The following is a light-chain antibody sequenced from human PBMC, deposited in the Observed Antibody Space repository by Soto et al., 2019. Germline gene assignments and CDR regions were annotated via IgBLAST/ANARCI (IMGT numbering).Light chain of an antibody. J-gene: IGKJ1*01. Sequence: DIQMTQSPSSVSASVGDRVTITCRARQGISSWLAWYQHKPGKAPKLLIYAASSLQSGVPSRFSGSGSGTEFTLTISSLEPEDFATYYCQQANTFPWTFGQGTMVEIK. V-gene: IGKV1-12*01. CDR2: AAS. CDR3: QQANTFPWT. CDR1: QGISSW.